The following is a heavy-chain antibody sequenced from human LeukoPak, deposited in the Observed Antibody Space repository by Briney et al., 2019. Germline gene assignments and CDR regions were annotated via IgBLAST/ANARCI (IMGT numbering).Heavy chain of an antibody. CDR2: IRYDGRNK. CDR3: AKDFTVGAADGFDY. D-gene: IGHD1-26*01. Sequence: GGSLRLSCAASAFTFSNYGMHWVRQAPGKGLEWVAFIRYDGRNKYYAESVKGRFTISRDNSKNTVYMDMNSLRAEDTAVYYCAKDFTVGAADGFDYWGQGTLVTVSS. J-gene: IGHJ4*02. CDR1: AFTFSNYG. V-gene: IGHV3-30*02.